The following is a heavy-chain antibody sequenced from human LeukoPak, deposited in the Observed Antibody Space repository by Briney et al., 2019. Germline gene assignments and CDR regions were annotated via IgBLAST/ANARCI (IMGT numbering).Heavy chain of an antibody. D-gene: IGHD3-9*01. Sequence: PSETLSLTCAVYGGSFSGYYWGWIRQPPGKGLEWIGSIYYSGSTYYNPSLKSRVTISVDTSKNQFSLKLSSVTAADTAVYYCARQNEYYDILTGYLLGHYFDYWGQGTLVTVSS. J-gene: IGHJ4*02. CDR3: ARQNEYYDILTGYLLGHYFDY. CDR1: GGSFSGYY. V-gene: IGHV4-39*01. CDR2: IYYSGST.